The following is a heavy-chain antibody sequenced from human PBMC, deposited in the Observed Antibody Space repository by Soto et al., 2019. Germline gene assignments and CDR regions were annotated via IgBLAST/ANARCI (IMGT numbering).Heavy chain of an antibody. CDR1: GYTFTGYY. J-gene: IGHJ4*02. CDR3: ARDSSGWLQQYYFDY. D-gene: IGHD5-18*01. Sequence: QVQLVQSGAEVKKPGASVKVSCKASGYTFTGYYMHWVRQAPGQGLEWMGWINPNSGGTNYAQKFQGRVTMTRDTSISTAYMELSSLRSDDTAVYYCARDSSGWLQQYYFDYWGQGTLVTVSS. CDR2: INPNSGGT. V-gene: IGHV1-2*02.